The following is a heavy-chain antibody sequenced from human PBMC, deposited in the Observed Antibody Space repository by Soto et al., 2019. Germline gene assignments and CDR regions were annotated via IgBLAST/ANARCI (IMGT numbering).Heavy chain of an antibody. V-gene: IGHV4-39*01. CDR2: IYYGGST. CDR1: GGSISSSSYY. CDR3: ARRVRTYYYGMDV. J-gene: IGHJ6*02. Sequence: SETLSLTCTVSGGSISSSSYYWGWIRQPPGKGLEWIGSIYYGGSTYYNPSLKSRVTISVDTSKNQFSLKLSSVTAADTAVYYCARRVRTYYYGMDVWGQGTTVTVSS.